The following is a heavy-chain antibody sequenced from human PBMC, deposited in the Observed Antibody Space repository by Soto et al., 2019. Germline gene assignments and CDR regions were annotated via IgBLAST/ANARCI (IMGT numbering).Heavy chain of an antibody. CDR2: IYYSGST. D-gene: IGHD1-1*01. J-gene: IGHJ4*02. Sequence: SETLSLTCTVSGGSISNYYWSWIRQPPGKGLEWIGYIYYSGSTNYNPSLKSRVTISVDTSKNQFSLRLSSVTAADTAVYYCARRYGYSFDYWGQGTLVTVSS. CDR3: ARRYGYSFDY. CDR1: GGSISNYY. V-gene: IGHV4-59*08.